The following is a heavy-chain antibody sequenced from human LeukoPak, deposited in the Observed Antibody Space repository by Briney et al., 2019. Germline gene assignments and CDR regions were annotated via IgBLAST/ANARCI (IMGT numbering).Heavy chain of an antibody. Sequence: GGSLRLSCAASGFTFSSYSMNWVRQAPGKGLDWVSSISSSSSYIYYADSVKGRFTISRDNAKNSLYLQMHSLRAEDTAVYYCARDHIAARPGGDYWGQGTLVTVSS. D-gene: IGHD6-6*01. CDR3: ARDHIAARPGGDY. CDR2: ISSSSSYI. V-gene: IGHV3-21*01. J-gene: IGHJ4*02. CDR1: GFTFSSYS.